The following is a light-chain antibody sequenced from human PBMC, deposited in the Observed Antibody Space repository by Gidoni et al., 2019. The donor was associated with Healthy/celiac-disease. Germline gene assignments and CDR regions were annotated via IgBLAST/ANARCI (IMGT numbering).Light chain of an antibody. J-gene: IGLJ1*01. CDR3: SSYTSSSTSHYV. Sequence: QSALTQPASVSGSPGRPIPISCTGTSSDVGGYNYVSWYQQHPGKAPKLMIYDVSNRPSGVSNRFSGSKSGNTASLTISGLQAEDEADYYCSSYTSSSTSHYVFGTGTKVTVL. CDR2: DVS. V-gene: IGLV2-14*03. CDR1: SSDVGGYNY.